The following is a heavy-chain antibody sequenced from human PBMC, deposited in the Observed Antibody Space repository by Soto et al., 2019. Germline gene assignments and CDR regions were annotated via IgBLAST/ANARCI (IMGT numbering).Heavy chain of an antibody. J-gene: IGHJ4*02. CDR3: VRDAGSLGY. CDR2: ITSGSSTI. D-gene: IGHD3-10*01. V-gene: IGHV3-48*01. Sequence: GGSLRLSCVVSGFTFNSDSMDWVRQAPGKGLEWVSYITSGSSTIHYADSVKGRFTISRDNAKNSVFLQMNSLRVEDTAVYYCVRDAGSLGYWGQGTLVTVSS. CDR1: GFTFNSDS.